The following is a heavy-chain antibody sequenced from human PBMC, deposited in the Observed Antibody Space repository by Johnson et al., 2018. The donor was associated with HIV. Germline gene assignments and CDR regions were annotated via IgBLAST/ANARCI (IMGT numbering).Heavy chain of an antibody. CDR2: IYSGGST. V-gene: IGHV3-66*01. D-gene: IGHD4-17*01. CDR1: GFTVTTKY. CDR3: AREVAGDYGDSPGAFDI. Sequence: VQLVESGGGLVQPGGSLRLSCAASGFTVTTKYMSWVRQAPGTGLEWVSVIYSGGSTYYADSVKGRFTISRDNSKNTLYLQMNSLRAEDTAVYYCAREVAGDYGDSPGAFDIWGQGTMVTVSS. J-gene: IGHJ3*02.